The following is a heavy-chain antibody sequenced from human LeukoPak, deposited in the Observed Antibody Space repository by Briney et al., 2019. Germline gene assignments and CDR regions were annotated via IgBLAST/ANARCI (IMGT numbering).Heavy chain of an antibody. CDR3: TRRLDD. Sequence: PGGSLRLSCAASGFSFNSVWMDWVRQAPGKGLEWVANIKHDESEKNYLDSVKGRFTISRDNAQNSLYLQMNGLRVEDTAVYYCTRRLDDWGQGTLVTVSS. D-gene: IGHD3-16*01. J-gene: IGHJ4*02. CDR2: IKHDESEK. V-gene: IGHV3-7*01. CDR1: GFSFNSVW.